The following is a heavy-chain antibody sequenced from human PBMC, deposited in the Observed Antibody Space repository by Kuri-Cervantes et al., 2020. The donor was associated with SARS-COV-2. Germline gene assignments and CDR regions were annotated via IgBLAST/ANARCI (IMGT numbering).Heavy chain of an antibody. Sequence: GGSLRLSCAAPGFTFSSYWMSWVRQAPGKGLEWVANIKQDGSEKYYADSVKGRFTISRDNSKNTLYLQMNSLRAEDTAVYYCAKDQGDSYGISYFDYWGQGTLVTVSS. V-gene: IGHV3-7*01. CDR3: AKDQGDSYGISYFDY. J-gene: IGHJ4*02. CDR1: GFTFSSYW. CDR2: IKQDGSEK. D-gene: IGHD5-18*01.